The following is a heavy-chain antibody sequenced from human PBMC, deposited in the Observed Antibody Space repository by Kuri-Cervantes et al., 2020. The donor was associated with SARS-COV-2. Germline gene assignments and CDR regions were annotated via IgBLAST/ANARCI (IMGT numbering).Heavy chain of an antibody. CDR2: ISYDGSNK. D-gene: IGHD2-2*01. Sequence: LSLTCAAPGFTFSSYAMHWVRQAPGKGLEWVAVISYDGSNKYYADSVKGRFTISRDNSKNTLYLQMNSLRAEDTAVYYCAREVVVPAAVIDYWGQGTLVTVSS. J-gene: IGHJ4*02. CDR1: GFTFSSYA. CDR3: AREVVVPAAVIDY. V-gene: IGHV3-30-3*01.